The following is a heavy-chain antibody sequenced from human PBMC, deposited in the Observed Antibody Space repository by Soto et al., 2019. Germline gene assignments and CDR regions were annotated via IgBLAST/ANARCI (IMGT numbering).Heavy chain of an antibody. Sequence: SETLSLTCTVSGGSISSYYWSWIRQPPGKGLEWIGYIYYSGSTNYNPSLKSRVTISVDTSKNQFSLKLSSVSAADTAVYYCARDGGVGAAYWGQGTLVTVSS. D-gene: IGHD3-16*01. CDR3: ARDGGVGAAY. CDR2: IYYSGST. CDR1: GGSISSYY. V-gene: IGHV4-59*01. J-gene: IGHJ4*02.